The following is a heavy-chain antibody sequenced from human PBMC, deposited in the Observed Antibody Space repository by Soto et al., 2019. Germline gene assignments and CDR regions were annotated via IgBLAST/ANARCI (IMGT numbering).Heavy chain of an antibody. V-gene: IGHV1-46*01. D-gene: IGHD3-10*01. CDR3: ARDVGSGRTAFDI. CDR1: GFSFSDYF. J-gene: IGHJ3*02. CDR2: INPSGDSR. Sequence: ASVKVSCKASGFSFSDYFMHWVRQAPGQGLEWMGIINPSGDSRNYAQKFQGRVTITRDTSTSTVYMDLSSLRYEDTAMYYCARDVGSGRTAFDIWGQGAMVTVSS.